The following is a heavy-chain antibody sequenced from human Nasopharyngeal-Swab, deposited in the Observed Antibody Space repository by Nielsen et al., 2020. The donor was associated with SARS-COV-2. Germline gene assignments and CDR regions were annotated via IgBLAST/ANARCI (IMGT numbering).Heavy chain of an antibody. CDR3: ARWDDVDTAMAFDY. Sequence: SVKVSCKASGYTFTSYGISWVRQAPGQGLEWMGGIIPIFGTANYAQKFQGRVTITADESTSTAYMELSSLRSEDTAVYYCARWDDVDTAMAFDYWGQGTLVTVSS. D-gene: IGHD5-18*01. V-gene: IGHV1-69*13. J-gene: IGHJ4*02. CDR2: IIPIFGTA. CDR1: GYTFTSYG.